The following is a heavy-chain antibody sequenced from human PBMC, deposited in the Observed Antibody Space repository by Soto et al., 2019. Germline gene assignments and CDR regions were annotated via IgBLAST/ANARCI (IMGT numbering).Heavy chain of an antibody. J-gene: IGHJ3*02. V-gene: IGHV1-2*02. CDR1: GYTFTGYY. CDR2: INTNSGGT. D-gene: IGHD6-19*01. Sequence: ASVKVSCKGSGYTFTGYYMHWVRQAPGQGIEWMGWINTNSGGTTYAQKFQGRVTMTRDTSISTAYMELSRLRSEDTAVYYCARGSSGCPQGNAFDIWGQGTMVTVSS. CDR3: ARGSSGCPQGNAFDI.